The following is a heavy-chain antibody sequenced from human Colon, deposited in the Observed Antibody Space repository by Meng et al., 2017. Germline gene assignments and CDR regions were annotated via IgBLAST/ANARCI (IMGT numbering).Heavy chain of an antibody. CDR3: ARDVYSSGWYAFDI. CDR2: IYYSGST. CDR1: GGSISNYY. V-gene: IGHV4-59*01. J-gene: IGHJ3*02. Sequence: SETLSLTCTVSGGSISNYYWSWIRQPPGKGPEWIGYIYYSGSTNYNPSLKSRATISVDTSKNLFSLQLTSVTAADTAVYYCARDVYSSGWYAFDIWGQGTMVTVAS. D-gene: IGHD6-19*01.